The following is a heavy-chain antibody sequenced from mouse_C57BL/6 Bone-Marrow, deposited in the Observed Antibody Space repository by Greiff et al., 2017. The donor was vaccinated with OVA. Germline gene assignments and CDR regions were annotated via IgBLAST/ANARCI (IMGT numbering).Heavy chain of an antibody. Sequence: EVKLVESGPGLVKPSQSLSLTCSVTGYSITSGYYWNWIRQFPGNKLEWMGYISYDGSNNYNPSLKNRISITRDTSKNQFFLKLNSVTTEDTATYYCARGTTVPYAMDYWGQGTSVTVSS. CDR1: GYSITSGYY. CDR2: ISYDGSN. J-gene: IGHJ4*01. D-gene: IGHD1-1*01. V-gene: IGHV3-6*01. CDR3: ARGTTVPYAMDY.